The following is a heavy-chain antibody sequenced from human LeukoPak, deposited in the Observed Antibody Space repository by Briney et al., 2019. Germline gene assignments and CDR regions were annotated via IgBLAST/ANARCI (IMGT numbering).Heavy chain of an antibody. D-gene: IGHD6-13*01. CDR2: IQYDGSNK. CDR1: GFTFSSYG. V-gene: IGHV3-30*02. Sequence: GGSLRLSCAASGFTFSSYGMHWVRQAPGKGLEWVAFIQYDGSNKYYADSVKGRFTISRDNSKNTLYLQMNSLRAEDTAVYYCAKDRISSSWYGEDAFDIWGQGTMVTVSS. J-gene: IGHJ3*02. CDR3: AKDRISSSWYGEDAFDI.